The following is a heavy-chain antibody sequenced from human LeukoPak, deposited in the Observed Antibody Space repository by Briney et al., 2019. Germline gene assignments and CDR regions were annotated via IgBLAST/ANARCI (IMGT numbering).Heavy chain of an antibody. V-gene: IGHV4-39*01. J-gene: IGHJ6*03. D-gene: IGHD2-2*01. CDR3: ARHSGDCSRTSCQGYYYYYMDV. Sequence: SQTLSLTCTVSGGSISSSSYYWGWIRQPPGKGLEWIGSIYYSGSTYYNPSLKSRVTISVDTSKNQFSLKLSSVTAADTAVYYCARHSGDCSRTSCQGYYYYYMDVWGKGTTVTVSS. CDR2: IYYSGST. CDR1: GGSISSSSYY.